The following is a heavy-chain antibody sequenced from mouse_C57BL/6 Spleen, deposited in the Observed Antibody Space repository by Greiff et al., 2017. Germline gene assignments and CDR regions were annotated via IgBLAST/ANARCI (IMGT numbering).Heavy chain of an antibody. CDR2: ISDGGSYT. V-gene: IGHV5-4*01. D-gene: IGHD3-3*01. CDR3: ARDLGTDALDY. J-gene: IGHJ4*01. Sequence: DVHLVESGGGLVKPGGSLKLSCAASGFTFSSYAMSWVRQTPEKRLEWVATISDGGSYTYYPDNVKGRFTITRDNAKNNLYLQMSDLKSEDTAMYYCARDLGTDALDYWGQGTSVTVSS. CDR1: GFTFSSYA.